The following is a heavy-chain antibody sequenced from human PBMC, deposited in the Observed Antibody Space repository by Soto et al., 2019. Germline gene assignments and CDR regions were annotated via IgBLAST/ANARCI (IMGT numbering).Heavy chain of an antibody. CDR1: GGSISSYY. Sequence: QVQLQESSPGLVKPSETLSLTCTVSGGSISSYYWSWIRQPPGKGLEWIGYIYYSGSTNYNPSLKSRVTISVDTSKNQFSLKLSSVTAADTAVYYCARGGKDIVATIADYSGQGTLVTVSS. J-gene: IGHJ4*02. V-gene: IGHV4-59*01. CDR3: ARGGKDIVATIADY. D-gene: IGHD5-12*01. CDR2: IYYSGST.